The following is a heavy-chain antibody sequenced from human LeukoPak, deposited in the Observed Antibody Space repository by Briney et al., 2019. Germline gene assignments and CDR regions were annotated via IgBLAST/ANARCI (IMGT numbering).Heavy chain of an antibody. V-gene: IGHV1-8*01. CDR2: MNPDSGNT. CDR3: ASRYHHFMDV. CDR1: GYTFTSYD. J-gene: IGHJ6*03. Sequence: GASVRVSCKASGYTFTSYDVTWVRQATGQGLEWMGWMNPDSGNTGYAQKFQGRVTMTRNTAISTAYMELNSLSSADTAVYYCASRYHHFMDVWGKGTTVTISS.